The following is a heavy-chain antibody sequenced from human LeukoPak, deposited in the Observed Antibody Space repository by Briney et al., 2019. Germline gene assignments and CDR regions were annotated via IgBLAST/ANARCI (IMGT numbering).Heavy chain of an antibody. CDR3: ARDGRWVYYYYGMDV. CDR1: GFTVSSNY. J-gene: IGHJ6*02. D-gene: IGHD3-3*01. V-gene: IGHV3-53*01. Sequence: GGSLRLSCAASGFTVSSNYMSWVRQAPGKGLECVSVIYSGGNTYYADSVKGRFIISRDTSKNTLYLQMNSLRAGDTAVYYCARDGRWVYYYYGMDVWGQGTTVTVSS. CDR2: IYSGGNT.